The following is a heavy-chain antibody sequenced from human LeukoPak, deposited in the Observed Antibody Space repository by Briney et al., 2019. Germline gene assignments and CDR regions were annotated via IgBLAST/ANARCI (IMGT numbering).Heavy chain of an antibody. CDR2: IYHSGST. D-gene: IGHD3-16*01. CDR3: AEGVDAFDI. CDR1: GGSIISGGYS. J-gene: IGHJ3*02. Sequence: SETLSLTCAVSGGSIISGGYSWSWIRQPPGKGLEWIGYIYHSGSTYYNPSLKSRVTISVDRSKNQFSLKLSSVTAADTAVYYCAEGVDAFDIWGEGTMVTVSS. V-gene: IGHV4-30-2*01.